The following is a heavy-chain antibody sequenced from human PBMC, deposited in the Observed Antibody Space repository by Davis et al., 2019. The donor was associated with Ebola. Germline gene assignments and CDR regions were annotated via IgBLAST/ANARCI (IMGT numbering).Heavy chain of an antibody. Sequence: GESLKISCVASGFPFSSYVMGWVRQAPGKGLEWVSRIGGSGNTVDFGDSVRGRFTISRDNSKNTLYLQMNSLRAEDTALYYCAKDPGGYYSKFDYWGQGTLVTVSS. D-gene: IGHD3-10*01. CDR3: AKDPGGYYSKFDY. CDR1: GFPFSSYV. V-gene: IGHV3-23*01. J-gene: IGHJ4*02. CDR2: IGGSGNTV.